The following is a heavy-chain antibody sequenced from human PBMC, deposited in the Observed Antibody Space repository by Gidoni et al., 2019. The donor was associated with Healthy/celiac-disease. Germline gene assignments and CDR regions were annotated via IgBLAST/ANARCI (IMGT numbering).Heavy chain of an antibody. D-gene: IGHD3-22*01. CDR2: IYHSGST. Sequence: QVQLQESGPGLVKPSETLSLTCAVSGYSISSGYYWGWIRQPPGKGLAWIGSIYHSGSTYYNPSLKSRVTISVDTSKNQFSLKLSSVTAADTAVYYCARVVGYYDSSGPLDYWGQGTLVTVSS. CDR1: GYSISSGYY. J-gene: IGHJ4*02. V-gene: IGHV4-38-2*01. CDR3: ARVVGYYDSSGPLDY.